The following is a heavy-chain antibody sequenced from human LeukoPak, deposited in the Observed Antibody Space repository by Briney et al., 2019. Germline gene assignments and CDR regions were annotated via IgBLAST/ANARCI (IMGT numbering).Heavy chain of an antibody. Sequence: ESDPTLVKPTQTLTLTCTFSGFSLSTSGVGVGWIRQPPGKALEWLALIYWNDDKRYSPSLKTRLTITKDTSKNQVVLTMTNMDPVDTATYYCAHSQQWLVFNWFDPWGQGTLVTVSS. D-gene: IGHD6-19*01. CDR1: GFSLSTSGVG. V-gene: IGHV2-5*01. J-gene: IGHJ5*02. CDR2: IYWNDDK. CDR3: AHSQQWLVFNWFDP.